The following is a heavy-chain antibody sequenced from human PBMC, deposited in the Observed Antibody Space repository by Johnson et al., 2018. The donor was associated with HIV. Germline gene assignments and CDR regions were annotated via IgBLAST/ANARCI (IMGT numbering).Heavy chain of an antibody. D-gene: IGHD3-10*01. CDR2: IYSGGST. J-gene: IGHJ3*02. CDR1: GLTVSTND. Sequence: VQLVESGGGLVQPGGSLRLSCAASGLTVSTNDINWVRQAPGKGLEWVAIIYSGGSTYYADSVKGRFTISRDNSKNTLDLQMNSLRAEDTAVYYCAKAMSPMVRGNIWGQGTMVTVSS. V-gene: IGHV3-66*01. CDR3: AKAMSPMVRGNI.